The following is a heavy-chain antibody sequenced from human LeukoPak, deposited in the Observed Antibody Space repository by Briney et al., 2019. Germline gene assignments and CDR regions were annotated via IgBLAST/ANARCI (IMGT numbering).Heavy chain of an antibody. CDR2: IYPGDSDT. CDR3: ARLRAYYYDSSGYHDAFDI. Sequence: GESLEISCKGSGYSFTSYWIGWVRQMPGKGLEWMGIIYPGDSDTRYSPSFQGQVTISADKSISTAYLQWSSLKASDTAMYYCARLRAYYYDSSGYHDAFDIWGQGTMVTVSS. CDR1: GYSFTSYW. D-gene: IGHD3-22*01. J-gene: IGHJ3*02. V-gene: IGHV5-51*01.